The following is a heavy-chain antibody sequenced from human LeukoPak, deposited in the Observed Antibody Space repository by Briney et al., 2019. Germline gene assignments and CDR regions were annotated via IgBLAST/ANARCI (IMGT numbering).Heavy chain of an antibody. D-gene: IGHD6-6*01. CDR1: GYTFTKYF. Sequence: ASVKVSCKASGYTFTKYFIHWVRQAPGQGLEWMGWINPHSGGTNNAQKFQGRVTMTRDTSINTAYMELSGLRSDDTAVYYCARDFGGARPGFDFWGQGSLVTVPS. J-gene: IGHJ4*02. CDR2: INPHSGGT. CDR3: ARDFGGARPGFDF. V-gene: IGHV1-2*02.